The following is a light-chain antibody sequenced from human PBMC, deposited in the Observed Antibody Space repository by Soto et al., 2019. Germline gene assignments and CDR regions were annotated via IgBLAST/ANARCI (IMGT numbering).Light chain of an antibody. Sequence: EIVMTQSPATLSVSPGERATLSCRASQSVASNLAWYQQKPGQAPRPLIYGASTRATGIPARFSGSGSGTEFTLTITSLQSEDFAIYYCHQYDNWRGTFGQGTKVEIQ. CDR3: HQYDNWRGT. J-gene: IGKJ1*01. CDR2: GAS. CDR1: QSVASN. V-gene: IGKV3-15*01.